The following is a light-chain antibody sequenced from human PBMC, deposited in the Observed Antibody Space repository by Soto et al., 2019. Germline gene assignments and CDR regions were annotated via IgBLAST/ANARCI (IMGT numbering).Light chain of an antibody. CDR1: SSDVGGYNY. V-gene: IGLV2-14*01. J-gene: IGLJ2*01. Sequence: QSALTQPASVSGSPGQSITISCTGTSSDVGGYNYVSWYQQHPGKAPKLMIYDVRNRPSGVSNRFSGSTSGNTASLTISGLQADDEADYYCSSYTSRSTRVFGGGTKVTVL. CDR2: DVR. CDR3: SSYTSRSTRV.